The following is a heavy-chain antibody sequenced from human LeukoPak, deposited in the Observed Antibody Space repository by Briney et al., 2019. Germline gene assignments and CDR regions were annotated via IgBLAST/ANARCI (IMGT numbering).Heavy chain of an antibody. J-gene: IGHJ4*02. CDR3: ARGAAATDRFDY. CDR2: IYTTGST. D-gene: IGHD6-13*01. Sequence: PSETLSLTCTVSGGSISSYYWSWIRQPAGKGLEWIGRIYTTGSTNYNPSPKSRVTMSVDTSKNQFSLKVSSVTAADTAVYYCARGAAATDRFDYWGQGTLVTVSS. CDR1: GGSISSYY. V-gene: IGHV4-4*07.